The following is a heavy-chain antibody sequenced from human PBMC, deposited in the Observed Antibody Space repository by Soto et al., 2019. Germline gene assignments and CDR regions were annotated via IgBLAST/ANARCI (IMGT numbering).Heavy chain of an antibody. J-gene: IGHJ4*02. D-gene: IGHD3-10*01. CDR1: GYTFTSFG. Sequence: ASVKVSCKTSGYTFTSFGVSWVRQAPGQGLEWMGWISGYNGKTEYAQTLQGRVTMTADTSTSTVYMELRGLRSDDTAVYFCARDKMIDDYGLGTYDYWGQGITVTVSS. CDR3: ARDKMIDDYGLGTYDY. V-gene: IGHV1-18*04. CDR2: ISGYNGKT.